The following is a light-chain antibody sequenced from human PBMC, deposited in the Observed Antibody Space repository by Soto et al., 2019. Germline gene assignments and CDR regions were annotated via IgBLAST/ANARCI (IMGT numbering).Light chain of an antibody. CDR2: GSS. Sequence: EIVLTQSPATLSVSPGETVSLSCRASQSVSNKLAWFQQKPGQAPRLLIYGSSSRATGIPDRFSGSGSGTDFTLTISRLEPEDFAVYYCQQYGSSPRTFGQGTTGDIK. CDR3: QQYGSSPRT. V-gene: IGKV3-20*01. CDR1: QSVSNK. J-gene: IGKJ1*01.